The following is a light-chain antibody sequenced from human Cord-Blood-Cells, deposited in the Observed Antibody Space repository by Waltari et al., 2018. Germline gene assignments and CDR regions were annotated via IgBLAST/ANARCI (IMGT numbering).Light chain of an antibody. CDR1: QRVLYRANNKNY. CDR3: QQYYSAPYT. CDR2: LAS. Sequence: DIGLTQSRDSLAVSLGERATLNCKSKQRVLYRANNKNYVTCYPQKTGPPPKLLIYLASTRGSAVPDRFSGSGSGTDVTLTISSLQAEDVAVYDCQQYYSAPYTFGQGTTLEIK. V-gene: IGKV4-1*01. J-gene: IGKJ2*01.